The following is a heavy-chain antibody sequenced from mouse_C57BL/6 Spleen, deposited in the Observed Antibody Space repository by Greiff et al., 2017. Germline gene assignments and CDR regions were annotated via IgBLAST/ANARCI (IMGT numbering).Heavy chain of an antibody. J-gene: IGHJ2*01. D-gene: IGHD3-2*02. Sequence: VKLMESGAELVRPGTSVKVSCKASGYAFTNYLIEWVKQRPGQGLEWIGVINPGSGGTNYNEKFKGKATLTADKSSSTAYMQLSSLTSEDSAVYFCARSLGDSSGYFDYWGQGTTLTVSS. CDR2: INPGSGGT. V-gene: IGHV1-54*01. CDR3: ARSLGDSSGYFDY. CDR1: GYAFTNYL.